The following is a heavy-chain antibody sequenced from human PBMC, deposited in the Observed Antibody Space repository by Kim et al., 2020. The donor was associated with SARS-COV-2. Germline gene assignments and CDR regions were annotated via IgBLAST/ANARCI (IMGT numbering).Heavy chain of an antibody. CDR2: ISYDGSNI. CDR3: ARPNSGSYRGAFDI. J-gene: IGHJ3*02. D-gene: IGHD1-26*01. V-gene: IGHV3-30-3*01. CDR1: GFTFSSYA. Sequence: GGSLRLSCAASGFTFSSYAMHWVRQAPGKGLEWVAVISYDGSNIYYADSVKGRFTISRDNSKNTLYLQMNSLRAEDTAVYYCARPNSGSYRGAFDIWGQGTMVTVSS.